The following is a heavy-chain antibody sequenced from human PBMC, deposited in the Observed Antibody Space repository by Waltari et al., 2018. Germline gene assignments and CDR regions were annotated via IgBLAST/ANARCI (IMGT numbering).Heavy chain of an antibody. D-gene: IGHD4-4*01. V-gene: IGHV3-7*01. CDR1: GFTFSTYW. CDR3: ARDPHYSNFDY. J-gene: IGHJ4*02. Sequence: EVHLVESGGGLVQPGGSLRLSCAASGFTFSTYWMTWVRQAPGKGLEGLANIKGDGSQKNYVDSVKGRFTISRDTANNSLYLQMNSLRAEDTAVYYCARDPHYSNFDYWGQGTLVTVSS. CDR2: IKGDGSQK.